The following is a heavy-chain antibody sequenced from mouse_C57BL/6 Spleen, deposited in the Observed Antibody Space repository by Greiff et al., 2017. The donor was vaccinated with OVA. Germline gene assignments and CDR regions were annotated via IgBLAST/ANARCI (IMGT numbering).Heavy chain of an antibody. Sequence: EVKVVESGGGLVQPGGSMKLSCVASGFTFSNYWMNWVRQSPEKGLEWVAQIRLKSDNYATHYAESVKGRFTISRDDSKSSVYLQMNNLRAEDTGIYYCTGGYDGWYFDVWGTGTTVTVSS. J-gene: IGHJ1*03. D-gene: IGHD2-2*01. V-gene: IGHV6-3*01. CDR3: TGGYDGWYFDV. CDR2: IRLKSDNYAT. CDR1: GFTFSNYW.